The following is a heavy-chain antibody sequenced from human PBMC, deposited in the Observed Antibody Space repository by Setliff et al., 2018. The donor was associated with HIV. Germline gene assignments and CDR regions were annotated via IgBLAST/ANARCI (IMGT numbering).Heavy chain of an antibody. CDR3: ARASTRIGYDSSGYPFDY. V-gene: IGHV4-39*07. J-gene: IGHJ4*02. CDR2: IYYSGST. CDR1: GGSISSSSYY. Sequence: SETLSLTCTVSGGSISSSSYYWGWIRQPPGKGLEWIGSIYYSGSTYYNPSLKSRVTISVDTSKNRFSLKLSSVTAADTAVYYCARASTRIGYDSSGYPFDYWGQGTLVTVSS. D-gene: IGHD3-22*01.